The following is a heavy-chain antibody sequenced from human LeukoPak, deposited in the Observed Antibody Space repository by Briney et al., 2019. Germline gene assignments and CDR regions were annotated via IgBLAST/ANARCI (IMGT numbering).Heavy chain of an antibody. Sequence: PSGTLSLTCAVSGGSISSSNWWSWVRQPPGKGLEWIGEIYHSGSTNYNPSLKSQVTISVDKSKNQFSLKLSSVTAADTAVYYCARDKRQASGRGLDYWGQGTLVTVSS. CDR3: ARDKRQASGRGLDY. V-gene: IGHV4-4*02. J-gene: IGHJ4*02. D-gene: IGHD1-1*01. CDR1: GGSISSSNW. CDR2: IYHSGST.